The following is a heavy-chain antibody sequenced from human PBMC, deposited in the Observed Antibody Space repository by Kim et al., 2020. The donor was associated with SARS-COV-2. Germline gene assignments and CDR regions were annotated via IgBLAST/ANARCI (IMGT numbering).Heavy chain of an antibody. J-gene: IGHJ6*02. Sequence: GGSLRLSCVASGFSFDDCAMYWVRQAPGKGLEWVSGISWNSGSIRYADSVKGRFTISRDNAKNSLYLQMNSLRTEDTALYYCAKGDMVVGFDYYYAMDVWGQGTTVTVSS. V-gene: IGHV3-9*01. CDR1: GFSFDDCA. D-gene: IGHD2-21*01. CDR3: AKGDMVVGFDYYYAMDV. CDR2: ISWNSGSI.